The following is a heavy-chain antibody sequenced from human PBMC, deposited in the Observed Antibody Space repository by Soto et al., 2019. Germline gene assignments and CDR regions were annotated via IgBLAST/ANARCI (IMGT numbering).Heavy chain of an antibody. CDR3: ARDWVWLGGDFDP. V-gene: IGHV1-46*01. CDR1: GYTFTSYY. D-gene: IGHD6-19*01. CDR2: INPSGGST. J-gene: IGHJ5*02. Sequence: GASVNVSCKASGYTFTSYYMHWVRQAPGQGLEWMGIINPSGGSTSYAQKFQGRVTMTRDTSTSTVYMELSSLRSEDTAVYYCARDWVWLGGDFDPWGQGTLVTVSS.